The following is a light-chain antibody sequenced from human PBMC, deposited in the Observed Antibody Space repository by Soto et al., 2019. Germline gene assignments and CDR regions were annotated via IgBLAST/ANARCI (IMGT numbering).Light chain of an antibody. CDR1: QTMNNF. CDR2: AAS. V-gene: IGKV1-39*01. J-gene: IGKJ1*01. CDR3: QQTDTKPWT. Sequence: DIQMTHSPSSLSASVGDRVTITCRASQTMNNFLNWYQQKPGKAPKLLIYAASSLQSGVPSRFSGSGFGTDFTLTITSLQPEDFASYYCQQTDTKPWTFGQGTRVEIK.